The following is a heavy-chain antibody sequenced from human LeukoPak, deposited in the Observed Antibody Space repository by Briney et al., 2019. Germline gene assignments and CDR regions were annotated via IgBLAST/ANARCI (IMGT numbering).Heavy chain of an antibody. Sequence: GGSLRLSCEASGFSMSVYWMSWVRQAPGKGLEWVANIKQDGSEKYYVDSVKGRFTISRDNAKNSLYLQMNSLRAEDTAVYYCARGLMVRGGMDVWGKGTTVTVSS. D-gene: IGHD3-10*01. CDR3: ARGLMVRGGMDV. V-gene: IGHV3-7*01. CDR2: IKQDGSEK. CDR1: GFSMSVYW. J-gene: IGHJ6*04.